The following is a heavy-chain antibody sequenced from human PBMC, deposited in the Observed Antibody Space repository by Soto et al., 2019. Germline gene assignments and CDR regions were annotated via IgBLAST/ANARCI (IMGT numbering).Heavy chain of an antibody. J-gene: IGHJ6*02. D-gene: IGHD7-27*01. CDR3: ARDRNWGDYYYGMDV. CDR1: GFTFSSYG. CDR2: IWYDGSNK. V-gene: IGHV3-33*01. Sequence: QVQLVESGGGVVQPGRSLRLSCAASGFTFSSYGMHRVRQAPGKGLEWVAVIWYDGSNKYYADSVKGRFTISRDNSKNTLYLQMNSLRAEDTAVYYCARDRNWGDYYYGMDVWGQGTTVTVSS.